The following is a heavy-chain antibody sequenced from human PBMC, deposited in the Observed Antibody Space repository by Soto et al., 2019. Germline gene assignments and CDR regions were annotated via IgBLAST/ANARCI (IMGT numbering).Heavy chain of an antibody. Sequence: GESLKISCKGSGYKFAIYWIGWVRQMPGKGLEWMGIIYPGDSDTRYSPSFQGQVTISADKSISTAYLQWSSLKASDTAMYYCARLTRSLGSTDMDVRGQGTTVTVSS. CDR2: IYPGDSDT. J-gene: IGHJ6*02. V-gene: IGHV5-51*01. CDR3: ARLTRSLGSTDMDV. D-gene: IGHD2-2*01. CDR1: GYKFAIYW.